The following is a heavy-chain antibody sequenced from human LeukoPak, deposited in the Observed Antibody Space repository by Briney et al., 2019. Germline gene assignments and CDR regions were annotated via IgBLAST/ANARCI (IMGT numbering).Heavy chain of an antibody. Sequence: SETLSLTCTVSGGSISSSSYYWGWIRQPPGKGLEWIGSIYYSGSTYYNPSLKSRVTISVDTSKNQFSLKLSSVTAADTAVYYCAIPVGELRPGSRFAPWGQGTLATVSS. D-gene: IGHD1-26*01. CDR2: IYYSGST. CDR3: AIPVGELRPGSRFAP. J-gene: IGHJ5*02. CDR1: GGSISSSSYY. V-gene: IGHV4-39*07.